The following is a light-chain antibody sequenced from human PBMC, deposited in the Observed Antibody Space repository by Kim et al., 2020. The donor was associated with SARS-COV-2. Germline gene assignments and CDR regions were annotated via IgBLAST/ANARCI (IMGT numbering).Light chain of an antibody. V-gene: IGKV1-39*01. CDR2: DLS. CDR3: HQTFRSPHT. J-gene: IGKJ5*01. Sequence: DIQLTQSPSSVSASVGDRVTITCRTSRSVSSYLNWYQMKPGKAPTLLIYDLSALQSGVPSRFSGGGSGTAFTLTISSLQPEDFVTYICHQTFRSPHTFVQGTRLWIK. CDR1: RSVSSY.